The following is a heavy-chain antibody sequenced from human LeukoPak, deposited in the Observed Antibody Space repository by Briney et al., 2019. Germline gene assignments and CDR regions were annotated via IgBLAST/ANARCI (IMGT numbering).Heavy chain of an antibody. D-gene: IGHD4-17*01. CDR2: ISSSSSYI. CDR1: GSTFSSYS. V-gene: IGHV3-21*01. J-gene: IGHJ2*01. Sequence: PGGSLRLSCAASGSTFSSYSMNWVRQAPGKGLEWVSSISSSSSYIHYADSVKGRFTISRDNAKNSLYLQMNSLRAEDTAVYYCARVTTTVTTRYFDLWGRGTLVTVSS. CDR3: ARVTTTVTTRYFDL.